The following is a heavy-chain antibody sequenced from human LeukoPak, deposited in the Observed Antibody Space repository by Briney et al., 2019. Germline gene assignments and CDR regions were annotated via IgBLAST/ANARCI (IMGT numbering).Heavy chain of an antibody. CDR2: IYYSGST. CDR1: GGSISSGSYY. CDR3: ARAPAGYSSGWYVYYFDY. D-gene: IGHD6-19*01. J-gene: IGHJ4*02. Sequence: SETLSLTCTVSGGSISSGSYYWSWIRQPPGKGLEWIGYIYYSGSTNYNPSLKSRVTISVDTSKNQFSLKLSSVTAADTAVYYCARAPAGYSSGWYVYYFDYWGQGTLVTVSS. V-gene: IGHV4-61*01.